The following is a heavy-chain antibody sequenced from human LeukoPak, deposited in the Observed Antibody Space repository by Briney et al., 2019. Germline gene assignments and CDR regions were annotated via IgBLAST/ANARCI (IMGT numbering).Heavy chain of an antibody. D-gene: IGHD6-19*01. V-gene: IGHV3-23*01. CDR3: ARGGWLGKPQRVDY. CDR1: GFTFSSYA. CDR2: ISGSGGST. Sequence: GSLRLSCAASGFTFSSYAMSWVRQAPGKGLEWVSVISGSGGSTYNAVSVKGRFTISRDNSKNTLYLQMNSLRVEDTAVYYCARGGWLGKPQRVDYWGQGTLVTVSS. J-gene: IGHJ4*02.